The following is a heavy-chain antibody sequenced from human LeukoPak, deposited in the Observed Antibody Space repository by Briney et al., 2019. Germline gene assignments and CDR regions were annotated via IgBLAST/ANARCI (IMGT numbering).Heavy chain of an antibody. V-gene: IGHV3-53*01. CDR2: IYSGGST. Sequence: PSETLSLTCAVSGGSIRNSSFYWGWIRQAPGKGLEWVSVIYSGGSTYYADSVKGRFTISRDNSKNTLYLQMNSLRAEDTAVYYCASDGRGMATIFHWGQGTLVTVSS. D-gene: IGHD5-24*01. CDR3: ASDGRGMATIFH. CDR1: GGSIRNSSFY. J-gene: IGHJ4*02.